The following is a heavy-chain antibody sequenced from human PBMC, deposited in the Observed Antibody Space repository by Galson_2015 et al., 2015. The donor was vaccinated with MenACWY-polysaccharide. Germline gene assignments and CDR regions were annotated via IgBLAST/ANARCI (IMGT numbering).Heavy chain of an antibody. Sequence: SLRLSCAGSGFIFSNAWMNWVRLAPGKGLEWVGRIKSKPNGGTIEYAAPVKGRFTISRDDSKNTVYVQMNSLKTEDTAVYYCSTGGGHTTGFDYWGQGALVIVSS. V-gene: IGHV3-15*01. CDR3: STGGGHTTGFDY. J-gene: IGHJ4*02. D-gene: IGHD2-8*02. CDR1: GFIFSNAW. CDR2: IKSKPNGGTI.